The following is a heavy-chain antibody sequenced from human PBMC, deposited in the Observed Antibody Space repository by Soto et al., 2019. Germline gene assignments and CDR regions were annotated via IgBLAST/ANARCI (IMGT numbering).Heavy chain of an antibody. Sequence: SETLSLTCAVSGGSISSGGYSWSWIRQPPGKGLEWIGYIYHSGSTYYNPSLKSRVTISVDRSKNQFSLMLFSVTATDTAVYYCARIPGPWGQGTLVTVSS. CDR1: GGSISSGGYS. D-gene: IGHD2-21*01. CDR2: IYHSGST. V-gene: IGHV4-30-2*01. CDR3: ARIPGP. J-gene: IGHJ5*02.